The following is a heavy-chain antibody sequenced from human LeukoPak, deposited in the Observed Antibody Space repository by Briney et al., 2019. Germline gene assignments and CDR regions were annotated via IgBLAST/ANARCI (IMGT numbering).Heavy chain of an antibody. V-gene: IGHV3-9*01. CDR2: ISWNSGNM. J-gene: IGHJ3*01. Sequence: GGSLRLSCAASGFTFDDYAMHWVRQAPGKGLEWVSGISWNSGNMGYVDSVKGRFTISRDNAKNSLYLQMNSLRTDDTALYYCAKDRGGSSQLGDAFDVWGQGTMVSVSS. CDR3: AKDRGGSSQLGDAFDV. D-gene: IGHD2-15*01. CDR1: GFTFDDYA.